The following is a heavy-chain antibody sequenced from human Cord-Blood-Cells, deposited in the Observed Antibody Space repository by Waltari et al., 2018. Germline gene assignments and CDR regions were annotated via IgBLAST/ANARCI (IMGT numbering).Heavy chain of an antibody. CDR3: ARQRTQQLGMNCDY. J-gene: IGHJ4*02. V-gene: IGHV4-39*07. CDR1: GGSISSSSYY. CDR2: IYYSGRS. D-gene: IGHD6-13*01. Sequence: QLQLQESGPGLVKPSETLSLTCTVSGGSISSSSYYWGWIRQPPGKGLEWIGSIYYSGRSYYNPSLKSRVTISGDTSKNQFSLKLSSVTAADTAVYYCARQRTQQLGMNCDYWGQGTLVTVSS.